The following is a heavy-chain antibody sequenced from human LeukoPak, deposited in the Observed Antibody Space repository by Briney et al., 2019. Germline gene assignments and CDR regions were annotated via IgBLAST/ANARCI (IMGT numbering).Heavy chain of an antibody. CDR2: IIPIFGTA. V-gene: IGHV1-69*06. Sequence: GASVKVSCKASGGTFSSYAISWVRQAPGQRLEWMGGIIPIFGTANYAQKFQGRVTMTEDTSTDTAYMELSSLRSEDTAVYYCATDPIPRAKSYHNWFDPWGQGTLVTVSS. D-gene: IGHD1-26*01. CDR3: ATDPIPRAKSYHNWFDP. CDR1: GGTFSSYA. J-gene: IGHJ5*02.